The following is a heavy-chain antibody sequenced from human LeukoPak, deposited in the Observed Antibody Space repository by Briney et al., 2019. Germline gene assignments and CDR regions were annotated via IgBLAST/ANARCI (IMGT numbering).Heavy chain of an antibody. CDR3: ARGVDDEIVVVPAAMPFGY. J-gene: IGHJ4*02. CDR1: GYTFTSYG. D-gene: IGHD2-2*01. Sequence: ASVKVSCKASGYTFTSYGISWVRQAPGQGLEWVGWISAYNGNTNYAQKLQGRVTMTTDTSTSTAYMELRSLRSDDTAVYYCARGVDDEIVVVPAAMPFGYWGQGTLVTVSS. V-gene: IGHV1-18*01. CDR2: ISAYNGNT.